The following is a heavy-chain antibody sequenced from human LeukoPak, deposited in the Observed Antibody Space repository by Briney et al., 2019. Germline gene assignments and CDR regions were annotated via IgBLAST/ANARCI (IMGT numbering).Heavy chain of an antibody. Sequence: SETLSLTCSVSGGSIRSGEYYWTWIRQPPGKGLEWIGYIHYSGNTYYRPSLKSRVTISVDRSNNQFSLKLNSVTVADTAVYYCARRVAEPPYYYYGMDVWGQGTTVTVSS. J-gene: IGHJ6*02. CDR1: GGSIRSGEYY. CDR3: ARRVAEPPYYYYGMDV. CDR2: IHYSGNT. D-gene: IGHD1-14*01. V-gene: IGHV4-30-4*01.